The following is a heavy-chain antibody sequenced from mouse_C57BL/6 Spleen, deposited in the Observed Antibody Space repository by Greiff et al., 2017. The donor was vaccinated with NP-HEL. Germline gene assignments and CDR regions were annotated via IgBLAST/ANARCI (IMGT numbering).Heavy chain of an antibody. CDR3: ARRYYGSSGYYFDY. CDR1: GFTFSDYG. J-gene: IGHJ2*01. CDR2: VSSGSSTI. V-gene: IGHV5-17*01. D-gene: IGHD1-1*01. Sequence: EVQVVESGGGLVKPGGSLKLSCAASGFTFSDYGMHWVRQAPEKGLEWVAYVSSGSSTIYYADTVKGRFTISRDNAKNTLFLQMTSLRSEDTAMYYCARRYYGSSGYYFDYWGQGTTLTVSS.